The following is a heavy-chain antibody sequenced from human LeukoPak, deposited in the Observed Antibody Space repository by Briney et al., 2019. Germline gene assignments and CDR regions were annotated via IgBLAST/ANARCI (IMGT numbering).Heavy chain of an antibody. CDR1: GGSISSSSYY. D-gene: IGHD3-16*01. Sequence: SETLSLTCTVSGGSISSSSYYWGWIRQPPGKGLEWIGSIYYSGSTYYNPSLKSRVTISVDTSKNQFSLKLSSVTAADTAVYYCARYPSFDVITFGGAPIWFDPWGQGTLVTVSS. V-gene: IGHV4-39*01. CDR3: ARYPSFDVITFGGAPIWFDP. J-gene: IGHJ5*02. CDR2: IYYSGST.